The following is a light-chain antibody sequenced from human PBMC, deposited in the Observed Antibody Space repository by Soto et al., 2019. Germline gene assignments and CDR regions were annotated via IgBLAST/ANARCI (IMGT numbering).Light chain of an antibody. Sequence: EIVMTQSPATLSVSPGERATLSCRASQSVSNNLAWYQKKPGQAPRLLIYGAYTRATGIPARFSGSGSGTEVTLTISSLQSEDVAFYYCQQYNHWWTFGQGTRVDI. J-gene: IGKJ1*01. CDR2: GAY. CDR1: QSVSNN. V-gene: IGKV3-15*01. CDR3: QQYNHWWT.